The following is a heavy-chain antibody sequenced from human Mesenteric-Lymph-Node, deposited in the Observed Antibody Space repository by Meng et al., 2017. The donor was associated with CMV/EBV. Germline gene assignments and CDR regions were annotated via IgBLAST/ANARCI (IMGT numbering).Heavy chain of an antibody. Sequence: SVKVSCKASGYTFTGYYMHWVRQAPGQGLEWMGWINPNSGGTNYAQKFQGRVTMTRDTSISTAYMELSRLRSDDTAVYYCARSRVQKYSGSYPGAFDIWGQGTMVTVSS. J-gene: IGHJ3*02. CDR3: ARSRVQKYSGSYPGAFDI. V-gene: IGHV1-2*02. D-gene: IGHD1-26*01. CDR1: GYTFTGYY. CDR2: INPNSGGT.